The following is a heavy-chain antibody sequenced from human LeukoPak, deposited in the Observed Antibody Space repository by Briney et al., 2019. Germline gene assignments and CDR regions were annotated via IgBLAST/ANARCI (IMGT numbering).Heavy chain of an antibody. D-gene: IGHD6-19*01. CDR1: GFTFSSNW. Sequence: GGSLRLSCAASGFTFSSNWMSWVRQAPGKGLEGVASIKQDGSERHYAGSVTGRFTISRDNAKNSLYLQMNSLRAEDTAVYFGARVSGSGWADYWGQGTLVTVSS. CDR2: IKQDGSER. CDR3: ARVSGSGWADY. J-gene: IGHJ4*02. V-gene: IGHV3-7*05.